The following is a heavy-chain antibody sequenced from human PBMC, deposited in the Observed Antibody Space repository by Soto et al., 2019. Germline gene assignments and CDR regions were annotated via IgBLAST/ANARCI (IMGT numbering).Heavy chain of an antibody. CDR1: VFTFSSYA. Sequence: GSLRLSCAASVFTFSSYAMSWVRQAPGKGLEWVSAISGSGGSTYYADSVKGRFTISRDNSKNTLYLQMNSLRAEDTAVYYCAKGSEQWLTFDYWGQGTLVTVSS. CDR3: AKGSEQWLTFDY. CDR2: ISGSGGST. J-gene: IGHJ4*02. V-gene: IGHV3-23*01. D-gene: IGHD6-19*01.